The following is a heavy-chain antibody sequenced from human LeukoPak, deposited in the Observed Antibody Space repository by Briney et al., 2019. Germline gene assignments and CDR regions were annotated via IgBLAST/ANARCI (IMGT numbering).Heavy chain of an antibody. D-gene: IGHD6-13*01. J-gene: IGHJ4*02. CDR3: ARRASKQLPLDY. CDR2: IYYSGST. Sequence: KASETLSLTCTVSGGSISSSSYYWGWIRQPPGKGLEWIGSIYYSGSTYYNPSLKSRVTISVDTSKNQFSLKLSSVTAADTAVYYCARRASKQLPLDYWGQGTLVTVSS. V-gene: IGHV4-39*07. CDR1: GGSISSSSYY.